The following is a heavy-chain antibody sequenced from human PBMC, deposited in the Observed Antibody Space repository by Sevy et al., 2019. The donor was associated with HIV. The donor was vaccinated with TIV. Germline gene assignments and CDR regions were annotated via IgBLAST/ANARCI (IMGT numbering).Heavy chain of an antibody. D-gene: IGHD3-10*01. Sequence: SQTLSLTCAISGYSVSTYSAAWNWIRQSPSRGLEWLGRTYYKSKWYNDYALSVKSRIRINPDTHKNQISLQLNSVTHEDTAVYYCARESRWFFFHFDYWGQGTLVTVSS. CDR1: GYSVSTYSAA. J-gene: IGHJ4*02. CDR3: ARESRWFFFHFDY. V-gene: IGHV6-1*01. CDR2: TYYKSKWYN.